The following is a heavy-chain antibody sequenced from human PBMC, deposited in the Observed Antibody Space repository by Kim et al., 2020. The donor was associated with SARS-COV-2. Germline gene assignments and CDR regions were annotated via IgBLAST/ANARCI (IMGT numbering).Heavy chain of an antibody. V-gene: IGHV3-23*01. J-gene: IGHJ4*02. Sequence: GGSLRLSCAASGFTFSSYAMSWVRQAPGKGLEWVSAIRCSGGSTYYADSVKGRFTISRDNSKNTLYLQMNSLRAEDTAVYYCAKDPYYDFWSGSNRYYFDYWGQGTLVTVSS. D-gene: IGHD3-3*01. CDR1: GFTFSSYA. CDR3: AKDPYYDFWSGSNRYYFDY. CDR2: IRCSGGST.